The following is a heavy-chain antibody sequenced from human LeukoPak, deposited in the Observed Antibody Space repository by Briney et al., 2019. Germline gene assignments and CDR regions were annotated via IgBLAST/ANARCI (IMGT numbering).Heavy chain of an antibody. D-gene: IGHD3-10*01. CDR3: ARSHGSGSYYSYYFDY. CDR2: IYYSGST. CDR1: GGSISSYY. V-gene: IGHV4-59*01. Sequence: SETLSLSCTVSGGSISSYYWSWIRQPPGKGLEWIGYIYYSGSTNYNPSLKSRVTISVDTSKNQFSLKLSSVTAADTAVYYCARSHGSGSYYSYYFDYWGQGTLVTVSS. J-gene: IGHJ4*02.